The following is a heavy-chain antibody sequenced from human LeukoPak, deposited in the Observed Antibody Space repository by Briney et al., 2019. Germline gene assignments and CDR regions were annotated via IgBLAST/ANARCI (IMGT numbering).Heavy chain of an antibody. CDR1: GFTFSNYA. J-gene: IGHJ4*02. D-gene: IGHD1-26*01. V-gene: IGHV3-23*01. CDR2: ISGSGGST. Sequence: GGSLRLSCAASGFTFSNYAMSWVRQAPGKGLEWVSAISGSGGSTYYADSVKGRFTISRDNSKNTLYLQMNSLRAEDTAVYYCAKDLIVGATATYFDYWGQGTLVTVSS. CDR3: AKDLIVGATATYFDY.